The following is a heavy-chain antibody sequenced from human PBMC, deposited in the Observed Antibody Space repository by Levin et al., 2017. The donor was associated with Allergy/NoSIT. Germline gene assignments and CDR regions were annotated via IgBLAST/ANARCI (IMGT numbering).Heavy chain of an antibody. CDR1: GGSISSYY. Sequence: PSETLSLTCTVSGGSISSYYWSWIRQPAGKGLEWIGRIYTSGSTNYNPSLKSRVTMSVDTSKNQFSLKLSSVTAADTAVYYCARVYYDILTGYYIDRYYFDYWGQGTLVTVSS. J-gene: IGHJ4*02. V-gene: IGHV4-4*07. CDR3: ARVYYDILTGYYIDRYYFDY. CDR2: IYTSGST. D-gene: IGHD3-9*01.